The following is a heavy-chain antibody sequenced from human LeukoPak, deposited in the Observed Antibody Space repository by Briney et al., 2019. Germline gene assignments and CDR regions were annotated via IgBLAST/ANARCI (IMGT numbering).Heavy chain of an antibody. CDR3: ARVKKLMPEFEF. J-gene: IGHJ4*02. Sequence: ASVKVSCKSSEYTFIDYYIHWVRQAPGQGLEWMGWINPNSGATKYAQKFQGRVSMTRDTSINTAYMDLTNLRSDDTAIFYCARVKKLMPEFEFWGQGTLVTVSS. CDR2: INPNSGAT. CDR1: EYTFIDYY. D-gene: IGHD2-2*01. V-gene: IGHV1-2*02.